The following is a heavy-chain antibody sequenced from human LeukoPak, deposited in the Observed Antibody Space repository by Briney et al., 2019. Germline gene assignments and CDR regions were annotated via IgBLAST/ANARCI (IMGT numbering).Heavy chain of an antibody. J-gene: IGHJ3*02. CDR1: GITFSSYG. V-gene: IGHV3-30*03. CDR2: ISNDGSNK. Sequence: PGGSLRLSCAASGITFSSYGMHWVRQAPGKGLEWVAIISNDGSNKYYADSVKGRFTISRDSSKNTLYLQMNSLRAEDTAVYYCSAFLAWGDITMIVVDQVAAFDIWGQGTMVTVSS. CDR3: SAFLAWGDITMIVVDQVAAFDI. D-gene: IGHD3-22*01.